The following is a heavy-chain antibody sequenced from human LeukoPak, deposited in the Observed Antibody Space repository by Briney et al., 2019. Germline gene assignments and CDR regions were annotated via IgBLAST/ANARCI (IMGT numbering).Heavy chain of an antibody. J-gene: IGHJ4*02. V-gene: IGHV3-23*01. Sequence: GGSLRLSCAASGFTFTNYVMSWVRQAPGKGLEWVSRIDSSGGSTPYADSVKGRFTISRDNSKNTLYLQMNSLRVEDTAVYYCAKGGPSSGWYIFDYWGQGTLVTVSS. CDR1: GFTFTNYV. D-gene: IGHD6-19*01. CDR2: IDSSGGST. CDR3: AKGGPSSGWYIFDY.